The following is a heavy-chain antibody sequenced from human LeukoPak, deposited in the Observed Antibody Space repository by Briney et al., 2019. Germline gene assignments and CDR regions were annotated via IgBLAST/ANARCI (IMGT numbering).Heavy chain of an antibody. Sequence: GGSLRLSCAASGFTFSTYWMHWVRQAPGKGLVWVSRINSDGSSTTYADSVKGRFTISRDNAKNTLYLQMNNLTGEDTAVYYCAKSPIVGATFYFDYWGQGTLVTVSS. J-gene: IGHJ4*02. V-gene: IGHV3-74*01. CDR3: AKSPIVGATFYFDY. CDR1: GFTFSTYW. CDR2: INSDGSST. D-gene: IGHD1-26*01.